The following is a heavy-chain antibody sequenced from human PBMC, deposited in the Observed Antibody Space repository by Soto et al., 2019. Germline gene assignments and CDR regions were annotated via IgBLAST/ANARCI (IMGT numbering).Heavy chain of an antibody. D-gene: IGHD2-2*01. CDR1: GGSISSGDYY. Sequence: SETLSLTCTVSGGSISSGDYYWSWIRQPPGKGLGWIGYIYYSGSTYYNPSLKSRVTISVDTSKNQFSLKLSPVTAADTAVYYCARAQTNIVVVPAPNWFDPWGQGTLVTVS. CDR2: IYYSGST. J-gene: IGHJ5*02. CDR3: ARAQTNIVVVPAPNWFDP. V-gene: IGHV4-30-4*01.